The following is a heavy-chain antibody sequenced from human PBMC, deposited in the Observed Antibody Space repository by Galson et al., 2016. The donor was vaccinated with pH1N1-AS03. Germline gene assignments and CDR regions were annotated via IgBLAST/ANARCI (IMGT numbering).Heavy chain of an antibody. Sequence: LSLTCTVSGGSIAFYYWAWIRQPPRKGLEWIGSIYYTGTTNYNPSLKSRVTMSVDKSRNQFSLKLNSLTAADTAVYYCAAYKYVDTYFDNWGQGTLVTVSS. J-gene: IGHJ4*02. CDR3: AAYKYVDTYFDN. CDR1: GGSIAFYY. CDR2: IYYTGTT. V-gene: IGHV4-59*01. D-gene: IGHD1-1*01.